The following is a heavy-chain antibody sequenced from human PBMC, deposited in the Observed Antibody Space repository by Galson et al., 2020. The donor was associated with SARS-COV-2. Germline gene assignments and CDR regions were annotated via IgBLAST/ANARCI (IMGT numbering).Heavy chain of an antibody. D-gene: IGHD5-18*01. Sequence: SETLSLTCTVSGDSISSGGNYWAWIRQPPGKGLEWIGSISYGGGTYHTSSLKGRVSISVDTSQNLFSLKLNAVTAADTAVYFWARHRNSYGHIFGYWGQGTRVNVSA. CDR2: ISYGGGT. CDR1: GDSISSGGNY. J-gene: IGHJ4*02. V-gene: IGHV4-39*01. CDR3: ARHRNSYGHIFGY.